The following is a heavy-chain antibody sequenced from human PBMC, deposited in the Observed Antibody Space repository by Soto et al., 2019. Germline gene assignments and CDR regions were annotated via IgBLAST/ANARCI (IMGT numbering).Heavy chain of an antibody. CDR1: GGSISTYY. Sequence: SETLSLTCTVSGGSISTYYWSWIRQPPGGTLEWIGYIYASGATTYNPSLESRVTMSVDMPNNEFSLELTSLTAADTAVYYCARFHSFDGSIYHYYFDFWGQGTLVTVSS. CDR2: IYASGAT. J-gene: IGHJ4*02. V-gene: IGHV4-59*01. D-gene: IGHD3-10*01. CDR3: ARFHSFDGSIYHYYFDF.